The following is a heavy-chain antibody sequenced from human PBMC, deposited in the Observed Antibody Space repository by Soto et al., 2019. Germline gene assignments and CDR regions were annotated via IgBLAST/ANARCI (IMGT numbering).Heavy chain of an antibody. CDR3: ARDLRVEMATDYYFDY. J-gene: IGHJ4*02. Sequence: QVQLVQSGAEVKKPGSSVKVSCKASGGTFSSYTISWVRQAPGQGLEWMGRIIPILGIANYAQKFQGRVTITADKSTSTAYMELSSLRSEDTAVYYCARDLRVEMATDYYFDYWGQGTLVTVSS. CDR1: GGTFSSYT. D-gene: IGHD5-12*01. CDR2: IIPILGIA. V-gene: IGHV1-69*08.